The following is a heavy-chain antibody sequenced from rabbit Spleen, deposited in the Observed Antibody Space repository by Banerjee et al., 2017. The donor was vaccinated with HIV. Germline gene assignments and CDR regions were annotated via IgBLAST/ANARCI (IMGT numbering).Heavy chain of an antibody. D-gene: IGHD8-1*01. Sequence: QSLEESGGDLVKPGASLTLTCTASGFSFTYIDYMCWVRQPPGKGPEWIACVAAGVSFTSYYATWAKGRFTISKTSSTTVTLQMTSLTAADTATYFCARYTASSFSSYGMDLWGQGTLVTVS. J-gene: IGHJ6*01. V-gene: IGHV1S40*01. CDR3: ARYTASSFSSYGMDL. CDR2: VAAGVSFTS. CDR1: GFSFTYIDY.